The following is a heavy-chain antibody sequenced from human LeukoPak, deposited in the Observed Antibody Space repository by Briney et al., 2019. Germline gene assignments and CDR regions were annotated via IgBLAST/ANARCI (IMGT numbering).Heavy chain of an antibody. J-gene: IGHJ4*02. CDR1: GYTFTSYG. CDR3: ARDSKRDDYVWGSYRQFDY. D-gene: IGHD3-16*02. CDR2: ISAYNGNT. Sequence: ASVKVSCKASGYTFTSYGISWVRQAPGQGLEWMGWISAYNGNTNYAQKLQGRVTMTTDTSTSTAYMELRSLRFDDTAVYYCARDSKRDDYVWGSYRQFDYWGQGTLVTVSS. V-gene: IGHV1-18*01.